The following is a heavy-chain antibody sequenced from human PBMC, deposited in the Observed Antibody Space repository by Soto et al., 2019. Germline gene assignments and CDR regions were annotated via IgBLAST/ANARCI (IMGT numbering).Heavy chain of an antibody. V-gene: IGHV4-30-2*01. J-gene: IGHJ4*02. CDR3: ARWVQPYYFDY. CDR1: VGSSSSGGYS. Sequence: TLSLTCAVSVGSSSSGGYSWSWIRQPPGKGLEWIGYIYHSGSTYYNPSLKSRVTISVDRSKNQFSLKLSTVTAADTAVYYCARWVQPYYFDYWGQGTLVTVSS. CDR2: IYHSGST.